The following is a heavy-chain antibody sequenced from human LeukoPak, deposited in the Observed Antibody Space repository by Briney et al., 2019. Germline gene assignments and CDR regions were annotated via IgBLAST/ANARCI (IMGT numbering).Heavy chain of an antibody. Sequence: SQTLSLTCTVSGGSISSGGYYWSWIRQHPGKGLEWIGYIYYSGSTYYNPSLKSRVTISVDTSKNQLSLKLSSVTAADTAVYYCARQIRGSSPFDYWGQGTLVTVSS. V-gene: IGHV4-31*03. CDR3: ARQIRGSSPFDY. D-gene: IGHD1-26*01. J-gene: IGHJ4*02. CDR1: GGSISSGGYY. CDR2: IYYSGST.